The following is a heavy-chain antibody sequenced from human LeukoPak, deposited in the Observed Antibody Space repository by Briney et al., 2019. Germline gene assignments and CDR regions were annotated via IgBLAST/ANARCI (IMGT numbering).Heavy chain of an antibody. Sequence: GGSLRLSCAASGFPFSGNAMSWVRQVPGRGLEGVSGVGGDEKTHYADFVRGRFTISGDNAKNTVFLQMNSLPVEDAAVYYCAKDLSWWVTADYWGQGVLVTVSS. CDR1: GFPFSGNA. J-gene: IGHJ4*02. CDR2: VGGDEKT. D-gene: IGHD2-21*02. V-gene: IGHV3-23*01. CDR3: AKDLSWWVTADY.